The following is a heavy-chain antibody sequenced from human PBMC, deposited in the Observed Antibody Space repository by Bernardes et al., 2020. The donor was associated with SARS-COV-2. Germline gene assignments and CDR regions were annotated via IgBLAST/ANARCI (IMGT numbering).Heavy chain of an antibody. D-gene: IGHD2-2*02. CDR1: GYTFTSYG. J-gene: IGHJ4*02. CDR2: ISAYNGNT. CDR3: ATHLGYCSSTSCNTFDY. Sequence: ASVKVSCKASGYTFTSYGISWVRQAPGQGLEWMGWISAYNGNTNYAQKLQGRVTMTTDTSTSTAYMELRSLRSDDTAVYYCATHLGYCSSTSCNTFDYWGQGTLVTVSS. V-gene: IGHV1-18*01.